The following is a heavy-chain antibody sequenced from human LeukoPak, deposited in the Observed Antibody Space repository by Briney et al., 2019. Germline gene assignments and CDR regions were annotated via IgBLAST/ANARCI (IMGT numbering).Heavy chain of an antibody. J-gene: IGHJ4*02. D-gene: IGHD3-22*01. Sequence: GGSLRLSCAASGNYCMHWVRQAPGKGLVWVSHINSDGSWTSYADSVKGRFTISKDNAKTTVYLQMNSLRAEDTAVYYCVSYYDTYWGRGTLVTVSS. CDR1: GNYC. CDR3: VSYYDTY. V-gene: IGHV3-74*01. CDR2: INSDGSWT.